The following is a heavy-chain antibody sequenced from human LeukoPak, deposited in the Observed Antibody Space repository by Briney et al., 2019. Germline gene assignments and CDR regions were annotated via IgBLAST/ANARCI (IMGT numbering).Heavy chain of an antibody. V-gene: IGHV4-59*01. CDR3: ARSTRSSALRT. CDR2: IHYSGSS. J-gene: IGHJ4*02. CDR1: GDSLIGYY. D-gene: IGHD2-15*01. Sequence: SETLSLTCTVSGDSLIGYYWSWIRQPPGKGLEWIGYIHYSGSSNYNPSLQSRVTISVDTSRGHFSLRLSSVTAADTAVYFCARSTRSSALRTWGQGTLVTVSS.